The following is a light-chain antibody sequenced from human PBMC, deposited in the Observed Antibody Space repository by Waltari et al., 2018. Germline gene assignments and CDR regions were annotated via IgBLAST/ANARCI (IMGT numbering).Light chain of an antibody. Sequence: HSALTQPASVSGSPGQSITISCTGTSSDVGGYTYVSWYQQHPGKAPKLMIYDVSNRTSWFSKLFAGSKSGNTASLTISGLQAEDEADYYCSSYISSDTLELFGGGTSLTVL. V-gene: IGLV2-14*03. CDR3: SSYISSDTLEL. CDR2: DVS. CDR1: SSDVGGYTY. J-gene: IGLJ2*01.